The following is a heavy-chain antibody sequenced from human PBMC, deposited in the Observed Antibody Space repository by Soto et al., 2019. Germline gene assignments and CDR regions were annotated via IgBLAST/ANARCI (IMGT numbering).Heavy chain of an antibody. D-gene: IGHD2-2*01. CDR1: GGSIRDDTYY. J-gene: IGHJ5*02. V-gene: IGHV4-39*01. Sequence: QLQLQESGPGLVKPSETLSLTCTVSGGSIRDDTYYWGWIRQPPGKGLEWIGSTYYSGTSSYNPSLKSRVTMSVDTSKKQLSLSLSSVTAADTAVYYCARLHCHRTNCVPLDPWGQGTLVIVSS. CDR2: TYYSGTS. CDR3: ARLHCHRTNCVPLDP.